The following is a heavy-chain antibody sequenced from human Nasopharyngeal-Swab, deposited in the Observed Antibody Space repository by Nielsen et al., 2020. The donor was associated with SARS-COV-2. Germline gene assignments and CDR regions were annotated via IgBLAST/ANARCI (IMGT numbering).Heavy chain of an antibody. CDR2: ISSSSSYI. J-gene: IGHJ6*02. CDR3: ARGATILGGHASRMDV. D-gene: IGHD3-3*01. Sequence: GGSLRLSCAASGFTFSSYSMNWVRQAPGKGLEWVSSISSSSSYIYYADSVKGRFTISRDNAKNSLYLQMNSLRAEDTAVYYCARGATILGGHASRMDVWGQGTTVTVSS. CDR1: GFTFSSYS. V-gene: IGHV3-21*01.